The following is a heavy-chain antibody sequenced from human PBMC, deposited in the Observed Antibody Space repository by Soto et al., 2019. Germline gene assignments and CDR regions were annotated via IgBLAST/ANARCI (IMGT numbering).Heavy chain of an antibody. J-gene: IGHJ3*02. CDR1: GDSVSSNSAA. V-gene: IGHV6-1*01. CDR2: TYYRSKWYN. CDR3: ARVVVDIVATVSPDAFDI. Sequence: SQTLSLTCAISGDSVSSNSAAWNWIRQSPSRGLEWLGRTYYRSKWYNDYAVSVKSRITINPDTSKNQFSLQLNSVTPEDTAVYYCARVVVDIVATVSPDAFDIWGQGTMVTVSS. D-gene: IGHD5-12*01.